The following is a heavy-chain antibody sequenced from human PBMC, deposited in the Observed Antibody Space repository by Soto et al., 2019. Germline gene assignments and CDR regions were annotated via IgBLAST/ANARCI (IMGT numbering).Heavy chain of an antibody. CDR2: IYYSGST. CDR3: ARRRLGYGDYDY. CDR1: GGSISSSSYY. D-gene: IGHD4-17*01. Sequence: SETLSLTCTVSGGSISSSSYYWGWIHQPPGKGLEWIGSIYYSGSTYYNPSLKSRVTISVDTSKNQFSLKLSSVTAADTAVYYCARRRLGYGDYDYWGQGTLVTVSS. J-gene: IGHJ4*02. V-gene: IGHV4-39*01.